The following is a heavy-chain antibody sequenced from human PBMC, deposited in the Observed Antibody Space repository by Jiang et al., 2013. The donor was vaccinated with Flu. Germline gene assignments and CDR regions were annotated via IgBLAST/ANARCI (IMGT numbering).Heavy chain of an antibody. CDR1: GYSFTSYW. CDR3: ARPTNYYYDSSGYYGAVPDY. D-gene: IGHD3-22*01. V-gene: IGHV5-51*03. J-gene: IGHJ4*02. Sequence: GAEVKKPGESLKISCKGSGYSFTSYWIGWVRQMPGKGLEWMGIIYPGDSDTRYSPSFQGQVTISADKSISTAYLQWSSLKASDTAMYYCARPTNYYYDSSGYYGAVPDYWGRGNPGHRLL. CDR2: IYPGDSDT.